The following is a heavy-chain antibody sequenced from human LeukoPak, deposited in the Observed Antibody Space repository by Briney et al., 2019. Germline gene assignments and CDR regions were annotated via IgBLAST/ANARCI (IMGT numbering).Heavy chain of an antibody. Sequence: SVKVSCKASGGTFSSYAISWVRQAPGQGLEWMGGITPIFGTANYAQKFQGRVTITTDESTSTAYMEVSSLRSEDTAVYYCARGKGYDILTGYFLEPFDIWGQGTMVTVSS. CDR1: GGTFSSYA. CDR2: ITPIFGTA. J-gene: IGHJ3*02. D-gene: IGHD3-9*01. CDR3: ARGKGYDILTGYFLEPFDI. V-gene: IGHV1-69*05.